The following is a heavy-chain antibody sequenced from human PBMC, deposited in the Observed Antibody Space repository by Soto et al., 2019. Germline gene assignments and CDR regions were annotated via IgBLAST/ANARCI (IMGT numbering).Heavy chain of an antibody. D-gene: IGHD2-21*02. J-gene: IGHJ4*02. Sequence: QVQLQESGPGLVKPSETLSLTCTVSGGSISSYYWSWIRQPPGKGLEWIGYIYYSGSTNYNPSLKIRVTISVDTSKNQFSLKLSSVTAADTAVYYCATATVVTYYFDYWGQGTLVTVSS. CDR2: IYYSGST. CDR3: ATATVVTYYFDY. V-gene: IGHV4-59*01. CDR1: GGSISSYY.